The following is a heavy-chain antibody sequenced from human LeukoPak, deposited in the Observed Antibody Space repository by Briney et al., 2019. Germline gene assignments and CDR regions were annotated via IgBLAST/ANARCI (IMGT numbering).Heavy chain of an antibody. CDR3: AKVSIAGDFDY. D-gene: IGHD6-13*01. CDR1: GFTFRNYA. V-gene: IGHV3-30-3*01. Sequence: TGGSLRPSCAASGFTFRNYAIHWVRQAPGKGLEWLTVMSYNGFNKYYADSVKGRFTISRDNSKNTLYLQMNSLRAEDTAVYYCAKVSIAGDFDYWGQGTLVTVSS. CDR2: MSYNGFNK. J-gene: IGHJ4*02.